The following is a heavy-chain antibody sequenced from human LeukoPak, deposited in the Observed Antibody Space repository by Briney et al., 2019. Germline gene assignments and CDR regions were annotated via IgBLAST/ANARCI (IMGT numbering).Heavy chain of an antibody. V-gene: IGHV1-2*02. CDR3: ANDYGGNSGGWFDP. CDR2: INPNSGGT. J-gene: IGHJ5*02. Sequence: GASVKVFCKASGYTFTGYYMHWVRQAPGQGLEWMGWINPNSGGTNYAQKFQGRVTMTRDTSISTAYMELSRLRSDDTAVYYCANDYGGNSGGWFDPWGQGTLVTVSS. CDR1: GYTFTGYY. D-gene: IGHD4-23*01.